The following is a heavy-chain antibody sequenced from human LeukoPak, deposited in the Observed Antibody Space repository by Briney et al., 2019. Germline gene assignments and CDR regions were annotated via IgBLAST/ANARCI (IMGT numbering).Heavy chain of an antibody. CDR2: IRSKAYGGTT. Sequence: GGSLRLSCTVSGFSFGDYAMSWFRQAPGKGLEWVGFIRSKAYGGTTEYAPSVKGRFTISRDDSKIIAYLQMNSLKTEDTAVYYCTRKAPYSSGWPFDYWGQGTLVTVSS. V-gene: IGHV3-49*03. CDR1: GFSFGDYA. D-gene: IGHD6-19*01. CDR3: TRKAPYSSGWPFDY. J-gene: IGHJ4*02.